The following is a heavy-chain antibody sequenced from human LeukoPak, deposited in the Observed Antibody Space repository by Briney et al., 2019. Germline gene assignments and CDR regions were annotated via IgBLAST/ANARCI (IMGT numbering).Heavy chain of an antibody. CDR3: ATSNGSLDY. J-gene: IGHJ4*02. V-gene: IGHV3-48*01. D-gene: IGHD1-26*01. Sequence: GGSLRLSCAASGFTFSIYSMNWVRQAPGKGLEWVSHITSSSSTIYYADSVKGRFTISRDNAKNSLFLQMNSLRAEDTAVYYCATSNGSLDYWGQGTLVTVSS. CDR1: GFTFSIYS. CDR2: ITSSSSTI.